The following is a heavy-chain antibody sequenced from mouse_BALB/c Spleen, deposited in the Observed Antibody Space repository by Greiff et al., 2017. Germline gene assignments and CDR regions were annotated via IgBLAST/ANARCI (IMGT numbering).Heavy chain of an antibody. CDR3: ATYYGYEY. Sequence: DVHLVESGGGLVQPGGSLKLSCAASGFTFSSYGMSWVRQTPDKRLELVATINSNGGSTYYPDSVKGRFTISRDNAKNTLYLQMSSLKSEDTAMYYCATYYGYEYWGQGTLVTVSA. D-gene: IGHD1-2*01. V-gene: IGHV5-6-3*01. CDR1: GFTFSSYG. CDR2: INSNGGST. J-gene: IGHJ3*01.